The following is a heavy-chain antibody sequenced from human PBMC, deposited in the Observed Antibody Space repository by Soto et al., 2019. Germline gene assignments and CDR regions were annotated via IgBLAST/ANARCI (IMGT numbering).Heavy chain of an antibody. D-gene: IGHD3-22*01. CDR1: GGSISSGGYY. CDR3: ARDLVPSDSSGLDGAFDI. Sequence: QVQLQESGPGLVKPSQTLSLTCTVSGGSISSGGYYWSWIRQHPGKGLEWIGYIYYGGSTYYNPSLKSRVTISVDTSKNQFSLKLSSVTAADTAVYYCARDLVPSDSSGLDGAFDIWGQGTMVTVSS. CDR2: IYYGGST. J-gene: IGHJ3*02. V-gene: IGHV4-31*03.